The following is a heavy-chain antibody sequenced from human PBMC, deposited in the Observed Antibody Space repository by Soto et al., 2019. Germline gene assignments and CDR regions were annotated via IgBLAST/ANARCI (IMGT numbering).Heavy chain of an antibody. D-gene: IGHD6-6*01. J-gene: IGHJ4*02. CDR3: ARGGYSSSSMGY. CDR1: GYTFTSYA. Sequence: QVQLVQSGAEEKKPGASVKVSCKASGYTFTSYAMHWVRQAPGQRLEWMGWINAGNGNTKYSQKFQGRVTITRDTSASTAYMELSSLGSEDTAVYYCARGGYSSSSMGYWGQGTLVTVSS. CDR2: INAGNGNT. V-gene: IGHV1-3*05.